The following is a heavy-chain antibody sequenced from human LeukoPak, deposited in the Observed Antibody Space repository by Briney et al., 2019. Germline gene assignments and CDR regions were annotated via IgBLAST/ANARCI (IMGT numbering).Heavy chain of an antibody. CDR2: ISGSGEST. V-gene: IGHV3-23*01. D-gene: IGHD5-18*01. Sequence: PGGSLRLSCAASGFTFSSYAMNWVRQAPGKGLEWVSTISGSGESTYYADSVKGRFTISRDNTKKTMYLQVKSLRAEDTAVYYCARDRWGYSYGGDWGQGTLVTVSS. CDR1: GFTFSSYA. J-gene: IGHJ4*02. CDR3: ARDRWGYSYGGD.